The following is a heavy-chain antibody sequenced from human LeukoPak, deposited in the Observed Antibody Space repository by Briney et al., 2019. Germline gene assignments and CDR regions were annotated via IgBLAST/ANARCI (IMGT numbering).Heavy chain of an antibody. CDR3: ARVGSEWYRGAFDI. CDR1: EFTFTNYW. D-gene: IGHD3-3*01. V-gene: IGHV3-7*01. Sequence: GGSLRLSCEASEFTFTNYWMTWVRQAQGKGLEWVANIKQDGSETYYVASVKGRFTISRDNAKNSLYLQLNILRAEDTAVYYCARVGSEWYRGAFDIWGQGTMVTVSS. CDR2: IKQDGSET. J-gene: IGHJ3*02.